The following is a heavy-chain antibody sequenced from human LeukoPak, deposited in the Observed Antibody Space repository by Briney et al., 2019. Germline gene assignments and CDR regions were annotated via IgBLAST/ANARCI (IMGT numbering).Heavy chain of an antibody. J-gene: IGHJ5*02. CDR3: ARDRYGSGSSYNWFDP. D-gene: IGHD3-10*01. CDR1: GYTFTSYG. V-gene: IGHV1-18*01. CDR2: ISAYNGNT. Sequence: ASVKVSCKASGYTFTSYGISWVRQAPGQGLEWMGWISAYNGNTNYAQELQGRVTMTTDTSTSTAYMELRSLRSDDTAVYYCARDRYGSGSSYNWFDPWGQGTLVTVSS.